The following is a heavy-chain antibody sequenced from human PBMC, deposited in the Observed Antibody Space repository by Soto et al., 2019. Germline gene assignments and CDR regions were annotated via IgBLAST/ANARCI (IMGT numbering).Heavy chain of an antibody. CDR2: ISAYNGNT. CDR3: ARSRRDDGSEFTGDY. J-gene: IGHJ4*02. CDR1: GYTFTSYG. Sequence: QVQLVQSGAEVKKPGASVKVSCKASGYTFTSYGISWVRQAPGQGLEWMGWISAYNGNTNYAQKLQGRVTMTTDTPPSTAYMELRSLRSDDTAVYYCARSRRDDGSEFTGDYCGQGTLVTVSS. V-gene: IGHV1-18*01. D-gene: IGHD3-22*01.